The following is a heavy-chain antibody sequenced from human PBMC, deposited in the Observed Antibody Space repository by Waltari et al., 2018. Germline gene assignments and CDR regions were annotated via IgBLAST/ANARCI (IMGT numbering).Heavy chain of an antibody. D-gene: IGHD2-2*01. Sequence: QLQLQESGPGLVKPSETLSLTCTVSGGSVSTTSYLWAWVRRSPGKGLEWIGTFYYPGNIYYNPSLTSRVTISVDSPQNHLSLRLSSVTAADTAVYYCARLSGYCDDTGCYGHYAMDVWGQGTTVTVSS. CDR2: FYYPGNI. J-gene: IGHJ6*02. V-gene: IGHV4-39*02. CDR3: ARLSGYCDDTGCYGHYAMDV. CDR1: GGSVSTTSYL.